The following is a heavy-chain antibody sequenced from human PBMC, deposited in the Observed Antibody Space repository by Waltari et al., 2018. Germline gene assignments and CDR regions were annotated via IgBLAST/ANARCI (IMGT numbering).Heavy chain of an antibody. J-gene: IGHJ3*02. Sequence: AASGFTFSGSAMHWVRQAPGKGLEWVGRIRSKANSYATAYAASVKGRFTISRDDSKNTAYLQMNSLKTEDTAVYYCTRGGVTLPINDAFDIWGQGTMVTVSS. D-gene: IGHD3-16*01. CDR3: TRGGVTLPINDAFDI. CDR2: IRSKANSYAT. V-gene: IGHV3-73*01. CDR1: GFTFSGSA.